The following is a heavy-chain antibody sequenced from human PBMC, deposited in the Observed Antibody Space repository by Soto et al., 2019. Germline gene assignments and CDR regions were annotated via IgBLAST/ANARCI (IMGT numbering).Heavy chain of an antibody. CDR3: AXGEGLWFGEFRQNWFDP. D-gene: IGHD3-10*01. CDR1: GGSISSYY. V-gene: IGHV4-59*01. Sequence: PSETLSLTCTVSGGSISSYYWSWIRQPPGKGLEWIGYIYYSGSTNYNPSLKSRVTISVDTSKNQFSLKLSSVTAADTAVYYCAXGEGLWFGEFRQNWFDPWGQGTLVTVSS. J-gene: IGHJ5*02. CDR2: IYYSGST.